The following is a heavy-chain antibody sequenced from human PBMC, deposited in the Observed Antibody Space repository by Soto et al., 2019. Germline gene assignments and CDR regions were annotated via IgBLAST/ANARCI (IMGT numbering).Heavy chain of an antibody. CDR2: IYWDDDK. Sequence: QITLKESGPSLVKPTQTLTLTCTFSGFSLSTGGVGVGWIRQPPGKALEWLALIYWDDDKRYSPSLRSRLTVTKDTSKNQVALRMTXMDPVDTATYYCAHSRCGGDCLQSYSSHYYYGMDVWGQGTTVTVSS. J-gene: IGHJ6*02. D-gene: IGHD2-21*02. CDR3: AHSRCGGDCLQSYSSHYYYGMDV. V-gene: IGHV2-5*02. CDR1: GFSLSTGGVG.